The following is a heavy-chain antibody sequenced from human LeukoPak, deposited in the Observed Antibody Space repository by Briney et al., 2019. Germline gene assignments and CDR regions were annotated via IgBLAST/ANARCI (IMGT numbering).Heavy chain of an antibody. D-gene: IGHD6-13*01. V-gene: IGHV3-23*01. Sequence: GGSLRLSCAASGFTFSSYAMSWVRQAPGKGLEWVSAISGSGGSTYYADSVKGRFTISRDNSKNTLYLQMNSLRAGDTAVYYCAKDSEQQLVRPNYYFDYWGQGTLVTVSS. J-gene: IGHJ4*02. CDR2: ISGSGGST. CDR3: AKDSEQQLVRPNYYFDY. CDR1: GFTFSSYA.